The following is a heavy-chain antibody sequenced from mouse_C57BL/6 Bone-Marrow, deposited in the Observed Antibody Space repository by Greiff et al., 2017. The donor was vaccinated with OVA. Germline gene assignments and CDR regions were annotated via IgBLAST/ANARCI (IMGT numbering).Heavy chain of an antibody. CDR2: IYPGDGGT. CDR3: ARHEDGYYASYFDY. CDR1: GYAFSSSW. D-gene: IGHD2-3*01. J-gene: IGHJ2*01. Sequence: VQLQQSGPELVKPGASVKISCKASGYAFSSSWMNWVKQRPGQGLEWIGRIYPGDGGTNYNGKFKGKATLTVDKSSSTAYMQLSSLTSEDSAVYFCARHEDGYYASYFDYWGQGTTLTVSS. V-gene: IGHV1-82*01.